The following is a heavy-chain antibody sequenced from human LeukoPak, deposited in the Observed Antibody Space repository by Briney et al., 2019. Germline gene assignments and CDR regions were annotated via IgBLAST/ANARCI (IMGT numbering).Heavy chain of an antibody. D-gene: IGHD5-18*01. CDR2: IYTSGST. Sequence: PSQTLSLTCTVSGCSISRGSYYWSWIRQPAGKGLEWIGRIYTSGSTNYNPSLKSRVTISVDTSKNQFSLKLSSVTAADTAVYYCARTLLVDTAMVNTYYFDYWGQGTLVTVSS. CDR1: GCSISRGSYY. V-gene: IGHV4-61*02. J-gene: IGHJ4*02. CDR3: ARTLLVDTAMVNTYYFDY.